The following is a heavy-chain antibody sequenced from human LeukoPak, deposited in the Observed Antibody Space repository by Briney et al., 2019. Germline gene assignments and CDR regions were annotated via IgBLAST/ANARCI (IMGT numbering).Heavy chain of an antibody. Sequence: PGGSLRLSCAASGFTFSSYAMSWVRQAPGKGLEWVSAISGSGGSTYYADSVKGRFTISRDNSKNTLYLQMNSLRAEHTAVYYCAKGPHYDFWSGYDCYFDYWGQGTLVTVSS. V-gene: IGHV3-23*01. CDR1: GFTFSSYA. D-gene: IGHD3-3*01. CDR3: AKGPHYDFWSGYDCYFDY. J-gene: IGHJ4*02. CDR2: ISGSGGST.